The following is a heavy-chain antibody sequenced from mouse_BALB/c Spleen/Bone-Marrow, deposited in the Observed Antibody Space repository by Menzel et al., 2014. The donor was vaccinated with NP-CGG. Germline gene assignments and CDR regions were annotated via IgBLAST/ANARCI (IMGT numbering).Heavy chain of an antibody. D-gene: IGHD1-1*01. V-gene: IGHV14-3*02. Sequence: EVKLMESGAELVKPGASVKLSCTASGFNIKDTYMHWVKQRPEQGLEWIGRIDPANGYTKFDPKFQGKATITADTSSNTAYLQLSSLTSEDTVVYYCARGTTVVSYYAMDYWGQGTSVTVSS. J-gene: IGHJ4*01. CDR2: IDPANGYT. CDR1: GFNIKDTY. CDR3: ARGTTVVSYYAMDY.